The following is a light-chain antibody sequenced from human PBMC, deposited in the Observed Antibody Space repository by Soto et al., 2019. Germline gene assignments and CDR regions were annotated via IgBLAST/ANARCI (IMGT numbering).Light chain of an antibody. V-gene: IGKV1-5*01. CDR1: QSVSSW. CDR2: DAS. Sequence: DIQMTQSPFTLSASVGDRVTVTCRASQSVSSWLAWYQQRPGKAPKLLIYDASSLESGVPSRFSGSGSGTEFTLTISSLQPDDSATYYCQQYSTYLWTFGQGTKVDIK. J-gene: IGKJ1*01. CDR3: QQYSTYLWT.